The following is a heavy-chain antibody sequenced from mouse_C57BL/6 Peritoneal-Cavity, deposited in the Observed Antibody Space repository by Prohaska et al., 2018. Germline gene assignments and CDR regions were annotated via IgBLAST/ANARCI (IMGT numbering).Heavy chain of an antibody. J-gene: IGHJ4*01. V-gene: IGHV1-61*01. CDR2: IYPSDSET. CDR1: GYTFTSHW. Sequence: QVQLQQPGAELVRPGSSVKLSCKASGYTFTSHWMDWVKQRPGQGLEWIGNIYPSDSETHYNQKFKDKATLTVDKSSSTAYMQLSSLTSEDSAVYYCACNYDAMDYWGQGTSVTVSS. D-gene: IGHD2-1*01. CDR3: ACNYDAMDY.